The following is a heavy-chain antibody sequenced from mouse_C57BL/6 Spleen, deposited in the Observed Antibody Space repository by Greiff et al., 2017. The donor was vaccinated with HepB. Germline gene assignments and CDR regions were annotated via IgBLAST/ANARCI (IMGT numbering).Heavy chain of an antibody. D-gene: IGHD2-4*01. CDR3: ASGDYDDPYYAMDY. J-gene: IGHJ4*01. CDR2: IDPSDSET. CDR1: GYTFTSYW. Sequence: QVQLQQPGAELVRPGSSVKLSCKASGYTFTSYWMHWVKQRPIQGLEWIGNIDPSDSETHYNQKFKDKATLTVDKSSSTAYMQLSSLTSEDSAVYYCASGDYDDPYYAMDYWGQGTSVTVSS. V-gene: IGHV1-52*01.